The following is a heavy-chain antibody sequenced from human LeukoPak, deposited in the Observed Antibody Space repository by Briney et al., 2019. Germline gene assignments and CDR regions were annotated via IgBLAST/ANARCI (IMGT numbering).Heavy chain of an antibody. V-gene: IGHV4-30-4*08. CDR3: AYSGIAAAGSFDY. CDR2: IYYSGST. CDR1: GGSISSGDYY. Sequence: SETLSLTCTVSGGSISSGDYYWSWIRQPPGKGLEWIGYIYYSGSTYYNPSLKSRVTIPVDTSKNQFSLKLSSVTAADTAVYYCAYSGIAAAGSFDYWGQGTLVTVSS. J-gene: IGHJ4*02. D-gene: IGHD6-13*01.